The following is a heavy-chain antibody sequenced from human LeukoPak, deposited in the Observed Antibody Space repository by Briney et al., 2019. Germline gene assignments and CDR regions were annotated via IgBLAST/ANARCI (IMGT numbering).Heavy chain of an antibody. CDR1: GFTFSSYG. D-gene: IGHD3-9*01. CDR2: ISYDGSNK. CDR3: ARDILSDNQYYFDY. V-gene: IGHV3-30*03. J-gene: IGHJ4*02. Sequence: PGGSLRLSCAASGFTFSSYGMHWVRQAPGKGLEWVAVISYDGSNKYYADSVKGRFTISRDNSKNTLYLQMNSLRAEDTAVYYCARDILSDNQYYFDYWGQGTLVTVSS.